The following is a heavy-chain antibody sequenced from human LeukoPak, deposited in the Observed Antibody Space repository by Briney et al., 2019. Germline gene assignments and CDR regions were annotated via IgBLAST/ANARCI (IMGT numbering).Heavy chain of an antibody. V-gene: IGHV1-2*02. CDR2: INPNSGGT. CDR3: ARDTYDILTGYSGSYGY. D-gene: IGHD3-9*01. CDR1: GYTFTGYY. J-gene: IGHJ4*02. Sequence: GASVKVSCKASGYTFTGYYMHWVRQAPGQGLEWMGWINPNSGGTNYAQKFQGRVTMTRDTSISTAYMELSRLRSDDTAVYYCARDTYDILTGYSGSYGYGGQGTLVTVS.